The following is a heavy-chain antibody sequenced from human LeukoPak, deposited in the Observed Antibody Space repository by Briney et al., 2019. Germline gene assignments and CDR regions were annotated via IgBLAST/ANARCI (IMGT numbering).Heavy chain of an antibody. J-gene: IGHJ5*02. D-gene: IGHD6-13*01. Sequence: GGSLRLSCAASGFTFSRYGMNWVRQAPGKGLEWVSSISSSSSYIYYADSVKGRFTISRDNAKNSLYLQMNSLRAEDTAVYYCTRERGLIAPSGVDLWGQGTLVTVSS. CDR1: GFTFSRYG. V-gene: IGHV3-21*01. CDR3: TRERGLIAPSGVDL. CDR2: ISSSSSYI.